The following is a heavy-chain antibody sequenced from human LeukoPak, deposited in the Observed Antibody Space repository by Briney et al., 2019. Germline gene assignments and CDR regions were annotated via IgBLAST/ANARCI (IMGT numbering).Heavy chain of an antibody. CDR3: AREGYSYGELFLDY. CDR2: ISSSGSTI. Sequence: GGSLRLSCAASGFTFSSYSMNWVRQAPGKGLEWVSYISSSGSTIYYADSVKGRFTISRDNAKNSLYLQMNSLRAEDTAVYYCAREGYSYGELFLDYWGQGTLVTVSS. D-gene: IGHD3-10*01. J-gene: IGHJ4*02. V-gene: IGHV3-48*04. CDR1: GFTFSSYS.